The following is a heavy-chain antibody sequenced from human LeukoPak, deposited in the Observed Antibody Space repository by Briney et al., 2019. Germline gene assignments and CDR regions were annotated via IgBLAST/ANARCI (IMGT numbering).Heavy chain of an antibody. CDR3: ATDRGGANYFDY. J-gene: IGHJ4*02. Sequence: GGSLRLSCAASGFTFSSYAMHWVRQAPGKGLEWVALISFDGSNKYYPDSVKGRFTISRDNSKNTLYLQMNSLRAEDTAVYYCATDRGGANYFDYWGQGTLVTVSS. CDR1: GFTFSSYA. CDR2: ISFDGSNK. V-gene: IGHV3-30*04. D-gene: IGHD2-15*01.